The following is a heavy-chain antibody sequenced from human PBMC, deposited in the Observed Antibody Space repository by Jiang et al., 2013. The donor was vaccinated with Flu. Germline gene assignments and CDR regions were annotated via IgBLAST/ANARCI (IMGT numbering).Heavy chain of an antibody. CDR2: ISGYNGER. V-gene: IGHV1-18*01. D-gene: IGHD3-10*01. J-gene: IGHJ4*02. CDR3: ARDWVGELQW. CDR1: GYIFTNYG. Sequence: KEPGASVKVSCKTSGYIFTNYGITWVRQAPGQGLEWMGWISGYNGERKFAQKFQGKFTMTADTSTSTVYMDLGSLRPDDTAVYYCARDWVGELQWWGQGTLVTVSS.